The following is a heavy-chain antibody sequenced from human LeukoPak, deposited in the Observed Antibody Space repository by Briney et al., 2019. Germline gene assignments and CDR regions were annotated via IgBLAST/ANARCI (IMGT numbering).Heavy chain of an antibody. CDR3: ASPMWDTAIHDY. CDR1: GLTFSSHW. Sequence: GGSLRLSCAASGLTFSSHWMHWVRQAPGKGLVWVSRITNDGSSTTYADSVKGRFTISRDNAKDTLYLQMNSLRAEDAAVYYCASPMWDTAIHDYWGQGTLVTVSS. CDR2: ITNDGSST. D-gene: IGHD5-18*01. V-gene: IGHV3-74*01. J-gene: IGHJ4*02.